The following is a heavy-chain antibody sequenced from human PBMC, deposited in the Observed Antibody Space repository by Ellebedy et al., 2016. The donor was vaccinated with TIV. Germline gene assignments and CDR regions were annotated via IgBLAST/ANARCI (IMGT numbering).Heavy chain of an antibody. CDR1: GGSISSYY. Sequence: SETLSLTCNVSGGSISSYYWSWIRQPPGKGLEWIGNIYNSGSTNYNPSLKSRVTISADTSKNQFSLKLSSVTAADTAVYYCARRLELGSYFDYWGQGTLVTVSS. D-gene: IGHD1-7*01. V-gene: IGHV4-59*01. J-gene: IGHJ4*02. CDR2: IYNSGST. CDR3: ARRLELGSYFDY.